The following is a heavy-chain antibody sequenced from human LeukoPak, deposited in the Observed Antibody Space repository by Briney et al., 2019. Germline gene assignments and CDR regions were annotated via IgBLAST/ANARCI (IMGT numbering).Heavy chain of an antibody. CDR1: GGSISSSSYY. Sequence: SETLSLTCIVSGGSISSSSYYWGWIRQPPGKGLEWIGCIYYSGTTYYNPSLRSRVTISVDTSKNQFSLKLNSVTAADTAIYYCARDGAVDILTGYGAFYIWGQGTMVIVS. CDR2: IYYSGTT. V-gene: IGHV4-39*07. CDR3: ARDGAVDILTGYGAFYI. J-gene: IGHJ3*02. D-gene: IGHD3-9*01.